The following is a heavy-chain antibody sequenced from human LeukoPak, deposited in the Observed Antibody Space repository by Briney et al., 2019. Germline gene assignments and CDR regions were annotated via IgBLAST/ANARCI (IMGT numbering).Heavy chain of an antibody. D-gene: IGHD3-22*01. J-gene: IGHJ4*02. CDR2: ISSSSSYT. V-gene: IGHV3-21*01. CDR3: ARERGYDSSGYYFNNFDY. Sequence: PGGSLRLSCAASGFTFSSYSMNWVRQAPGKGLEWVSPISSSSSYTYYADSVKGRFTISRDNAKNSLYLQMNSLRAEDTAVYYCARERGYDSSGYYFNNFDYWGQGTLVTVSS. CDR1: GFTFSSYS.